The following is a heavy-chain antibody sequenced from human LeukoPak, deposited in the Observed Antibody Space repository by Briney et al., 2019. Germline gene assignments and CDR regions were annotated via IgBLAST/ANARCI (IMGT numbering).Heavy chain of an antibody. Sequence: GGSLRLSCAASGFTLSTDSMNWVRQAPGKGLEWISYISYDSAIKYYADSVRGRFTISIDNAKNSLSLQMHSLRAEDTAVYYCVRDNPRCCGVVPVNIDAFWGQGTLVTVSS. D-gene: IGHD2-15*01. CDR3: VRDNPRCCGVVPVNIDAF. CDR2: ISYDSAIK. J-gene: IGHJ4*02. V-gene: IGHV3-48*01. CDR1: GFTLSTDS.